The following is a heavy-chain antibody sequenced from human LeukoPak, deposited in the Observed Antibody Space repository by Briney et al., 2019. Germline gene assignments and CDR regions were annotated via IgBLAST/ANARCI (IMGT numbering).Heavy chain of an antibody. J-gene: IGHJ4*02. CDR1: GGSISSYY. V-gene: IGHV4-59*01. CDR3: ARGRWDNTVSYFDY. Sequence: SETLSLTCTVSGGSISSYYWSWIRQPPGKGLEWIGYIYYSGSTNYNPSLKSRVTISVDTSKNQFSLKLSSVTAADTAVYYCARGRWDNTVSYFDYWGQGTLVTVSS. D-gene: IGHD4-23*01. CDR2: IYYSGST.